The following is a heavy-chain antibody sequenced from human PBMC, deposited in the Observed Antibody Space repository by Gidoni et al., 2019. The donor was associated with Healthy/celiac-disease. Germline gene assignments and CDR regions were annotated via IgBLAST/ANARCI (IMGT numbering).Heavy chain of an antibody. CDR2: ISYDGSNK. CDR3: ATRWLSYFDY. J-gene: IGHJ4*02. V-gene: IGHV3-30*03. Sequence: QVQLVESGGGVVQPGMSLRLSCAVSGFTFSSYAMHWVRQAPGKGLEWVAVISYDGSNKFYADSVKGRFTISRDDSKNTLYLQMNSLIPEDTAVYYCATRWLSYFDYWGQGTLVTVSS. CDR1: GFTFSSYA. D-gene: IGHD5-12*01.